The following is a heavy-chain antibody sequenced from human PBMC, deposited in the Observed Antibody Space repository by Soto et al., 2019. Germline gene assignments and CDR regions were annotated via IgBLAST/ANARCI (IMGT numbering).Heavy chain of an antibody. J-gene: IGHJ3*02. Sequence: SETLFLTCTVSGGPVRDAYSYWTWIRQPPGKGLEWMGYLSYTGSTYYNPSLRNRASISVDESSNHLSLRLSSVTAADTAVYYCARELEGGVFDIWGRGTLVTVSS. CDR1: GGPVRDAYSY. CDR2: LSYTGST. CDR3: ARELEGGVFDI. D-gene: IGHD2-8*02. V-gene: IGHV4-30-4*01.